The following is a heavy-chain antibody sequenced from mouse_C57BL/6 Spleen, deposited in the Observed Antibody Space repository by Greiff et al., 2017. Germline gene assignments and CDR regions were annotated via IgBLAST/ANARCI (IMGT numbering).Heavy chain of an antibody. CDR2: IYPGDGDT. CDR1: GYAFSSSW. D-gene: IGHD2-3*01. CDR3: ARQDGYYVGFAY. V-gene: IGHV1-82*01. Sequence: VQLVESGPELVKPGASVKISCKASGYAFSSSWMNWVKQRPGKGLEWIGRIYPGDGDTNYNGKFKGKATLTADKSSSTAYMQLSSLTSEDSAVYFCARQDGYYVGFAYWGQGTLVTVSA. J-gene: IGHJ3*01.